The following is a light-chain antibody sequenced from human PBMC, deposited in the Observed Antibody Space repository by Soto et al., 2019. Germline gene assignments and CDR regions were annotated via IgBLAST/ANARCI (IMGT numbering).Light chain of an antibody. CDR3: NSYTTVTSLV. Sequence: QSALAQPASVSGSPGQSITISCTGTSSDVGGYNYVSWYQQHPGKAPKLMIYDVSNRPSGVSNRFSGSKSGNTASLTISGLQAEDEADYYCNSYTTVTSLVFGGGTQLTVL. J-gene: IGLJ2*01. CDR2: DVS. V-gene: IGLV2-14*03. CDR1: SSDVGGYNY.